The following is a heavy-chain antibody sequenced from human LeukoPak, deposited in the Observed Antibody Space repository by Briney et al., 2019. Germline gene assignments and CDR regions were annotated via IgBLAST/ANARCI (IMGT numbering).Heavy chain of an antibody. D-gene: IGHD6-13*01. V-gene: IGHV3-48*01. J-gene: IGHJ4*02. CDR1: GFILSTYS. Sequence: QPGGSLRLSCAASGFILSTYSLNWVRQAPGKGLEWVSYISSSSSVIYYADSVKGRFTISRDNSKNTLYLQMNSLRAEDTAVYYCARGEVLYSSSWYSSFDYWGQGTLVTVSS. CDR3: ARGEVLYSSSWYSSFDY. CDR2: ISSSSSVI.